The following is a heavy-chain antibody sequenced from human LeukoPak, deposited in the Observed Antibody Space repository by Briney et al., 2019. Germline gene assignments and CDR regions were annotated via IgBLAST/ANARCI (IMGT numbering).Heavy chain of an antibody. J-gene: IGHJ3*02. V-gene: IGHV3-7*01. CDR3: AGEGSYDAFDI. Sequence: GGSLRLSCAASGFTFSSYWMSWVRQAPGKGLEWVANIKQDGSEKYYVDSVKGRFTISRDNAKNSLYLQMNSLRAEDTAVYYCAGEGSYDAFDIWGHGTMVTVSS. D-gene: IGHD3-10*01. CDR1: GFTFSSYW. CDR2: IKQDGSEK.